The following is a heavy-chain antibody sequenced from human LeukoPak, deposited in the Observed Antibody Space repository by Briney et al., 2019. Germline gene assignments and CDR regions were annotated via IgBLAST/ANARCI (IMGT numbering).Heavy chain of an antibody. CDR1: GYTFTGYY. CDR2: INPNSGGT. V-gene: IGHV1-2*02. D-gene: IGHD5-18*01. J-gene: IGHJ4*02. CDR3: ARVTQLWSPYFDY. Sequence: ASVKVSCKASGYTFTGYYMHWVRQAPGQGLEWMGWINPNSGGTNYAQKFQGRVTMTRDTSISTAYMELSRLRSDDTAVYYCARVTQLWSPYFDYWGQGTLVTVSS.